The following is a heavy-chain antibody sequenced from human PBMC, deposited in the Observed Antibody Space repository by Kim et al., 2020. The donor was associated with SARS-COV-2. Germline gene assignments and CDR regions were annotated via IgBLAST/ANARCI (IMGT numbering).Heavy chain of an antibody. J-gene: IGHJ4*02. V-gene: IGHV3-23*01. CDR2: ISASGSSP. D-gene: IGHD2-15*01. CDR3: AKRPVGGLHYCHPYLDF. Sequence: GGSLRLSCAASGFSFSSYAMTWVRQAPGKGLEWLSAISASGSSPYYADSAKGRFTISRDNSKNTLYLQMNSLRAEDTALYYCAKRPVGGLHYCHPYLDFWGQGTLGTVSS. CDR1: GFSFSSYA.